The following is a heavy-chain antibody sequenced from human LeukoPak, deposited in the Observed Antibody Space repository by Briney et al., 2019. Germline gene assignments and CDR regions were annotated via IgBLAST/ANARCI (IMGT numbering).Heavy chain of an antibody. J-gene: IGHJ6*03. CDR2: INHSGST. D-gene: IGHD3-10*01. Sequence: PSETLSLTCAVYGGSFSGYYWSWIRQPPGKGLEWIGEINHSGSTNYNPSLKSRVTISVDTSKNQFSLKLSSVTAADTAVYYCAREVPGRYMAVWGKGTTVTVSS. CDR1: GGSFSGYY. CDR3: AREVPGRYMAV. V-gene: IGHV4-34*01.